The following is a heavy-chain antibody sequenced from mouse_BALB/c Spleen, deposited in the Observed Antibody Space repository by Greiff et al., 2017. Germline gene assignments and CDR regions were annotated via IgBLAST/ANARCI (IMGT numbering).Heavy chain of an antibody. CDR2: ISNGGGST. CDR1: GFTFSSYT. J-gene: IGHJ3*01. Sequence: EVQLVESGGGLVQPGGSLKLSCAASGFTFSSYTMSWVRQTPEKRLEWVAYISNGGGSTYYPDTVKGRFTISRDNPKNTLFLQMTSLRSEDTAMYYCARSGGSSRAWFAYWGQGTLVTVSA. D-gene: IGHD1-1*01. CDR3: ARSGGSSRAWFAY. V-gene: IGHV5-12-2*01.